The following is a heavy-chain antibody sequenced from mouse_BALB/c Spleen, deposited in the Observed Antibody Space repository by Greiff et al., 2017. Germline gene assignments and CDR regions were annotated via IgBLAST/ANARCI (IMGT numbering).Heavy chain of an antibody. CDR3: ASRDSPPWFAY. D-gene: IGHD6-1*01. CDR1: GFTFSSFG. V-gene: IGHV5-17*02. Sequence: EVKLMESGGGLVQPGGSRKLSCAASGFTFSSFGMHWVRQAPEKGLEWVAYISSGSRTIYYADTVKGRFTISRDNPKNTLFLQMTSLRSEDTAMYYCASRDSPPWFAYWGQGTLVTVSA. CDR2: ISSGSRTI. J-gene: IGHJ3*01.